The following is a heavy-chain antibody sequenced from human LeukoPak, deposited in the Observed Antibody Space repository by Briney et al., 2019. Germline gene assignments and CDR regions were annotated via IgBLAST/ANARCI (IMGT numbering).Heavy chain of an antibody. J-gene: IGHJ4*02. D-gene: IGHD3-22*01. Sequence: SETLSLTCTVSGGSISSYYWNWIRQPPGKGLEWIGYIYYSGSTNYNPSLKSRVTVSVDTSKNPFSLKLSSVTAADTAVYYCARSSDYYGGYFDYWGQGTLVTVSS. CDR2: IYYSGST. CDR3: ARSSDYYGGYFDY. CDR1: GGSISSYY. V-gene: IGHV4-59*01.